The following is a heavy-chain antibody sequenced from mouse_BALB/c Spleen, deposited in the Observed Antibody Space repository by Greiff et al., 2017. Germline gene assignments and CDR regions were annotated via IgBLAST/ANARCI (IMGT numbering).Heavy chain of an antibody. D-gene: IGHD2-14*01. V-gene: IGHV1-14*01. CDR3: ARGGGAYYRYDYAMDD. J-gene: IGHJ4*01. CDR2: INPYNDGT. Sequence: EVQLQQSGPELVKPGASVKMSCKASGYTFTSYVMHWVKQKPGQGLEWIGYINPYNDGTKYNEKFKGKATLTSDKSSSTAYMELSSLTSEDSAVYYCARGGGAYYRYDYAMDDWGQGTSVTVSS. CDR1: GYTFTSYV.